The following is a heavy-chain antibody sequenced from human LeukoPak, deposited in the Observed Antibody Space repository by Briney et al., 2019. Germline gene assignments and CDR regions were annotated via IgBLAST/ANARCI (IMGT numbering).Heavy chain of an antibody. Sequence: PSETLSLTCTVSGGSISSYYWSWIRQPPGKGLEWIGYIYYSGSTNNNPSLKSRVTISVDTSKNQFSLKLSSVTAADTAVYYCARAPYGPWGQGTLVTVSS. V-gene: IGHV4-59*01. CDR1: GGSISSYY. D-gene: IGHD3-10*01. CDR2: IYYSGST. J-gene: IGHJ5*02. CDR3: ARAPYGP.